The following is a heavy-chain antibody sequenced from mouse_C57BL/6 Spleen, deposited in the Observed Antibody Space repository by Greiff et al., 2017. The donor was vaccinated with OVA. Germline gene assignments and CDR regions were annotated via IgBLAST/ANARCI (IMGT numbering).Heavy chain of an antibody. CDR2: ISSGSSTI. J-gene: IGHJ4*01. CDR3: AMIYYGYDGVMDY. D-gene: IGHD2-2*01. CDR1: GFTFSDYG. V-gene: IGHV5-17*01. Sequence: EVKVVESGGGLVKPGGSLKLSCAASGFTFSDYGMHWVRQAPEKGLEWVAYISSGSSTIYYADTVKGRFTISRDNAKNTLFLQMTSLRSEDTAMYYCAMIYYGYDGVMDYWGQGTSVTVSS.